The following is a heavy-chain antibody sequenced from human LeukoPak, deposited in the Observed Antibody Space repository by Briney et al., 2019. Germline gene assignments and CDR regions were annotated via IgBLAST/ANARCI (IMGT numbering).Heavy chain of an antibody. CDR3: ARSPLEALGWFDP. CDR1: GYIFTSYW. CDR2: IYPGDSDT. V-gene: IGHV5-51*01. Sequence: GESLKISCQGSGYIFTSYWIGWVRQLPGKGLEWMGIIYPGDSDTRYSPSFQGQVTISADKSISTAYLRWSSLKASDTAMYYCARSPLEALGWFDPWGQGTLVTVSS. D-gene: IGHD5-24*01. J-gene: IGHJ5*02.